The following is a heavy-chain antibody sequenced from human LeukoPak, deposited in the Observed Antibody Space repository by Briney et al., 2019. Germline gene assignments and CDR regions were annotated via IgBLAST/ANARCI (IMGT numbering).Heavy chain of an antibody. J-gene: IGHJ4*02. V-gene: IGHV3-7*01. Sequence: GESLRLSCAASGFTFSSYWMSWVRQAPGKGLEWVANIKQDGSEKYYVDSVKGRFTISRDNAKNSLYLQMNSLRAEDTAVYYCARDFQYYDILTGYSLGVFDYWGQGTLVTVSS. D-gene: IGHD3-9*01. CDR1: GFTFSSYW. CDR3: ARDFQYYDILTGYSLGVFDY. CDR2: IKQDGSEK.